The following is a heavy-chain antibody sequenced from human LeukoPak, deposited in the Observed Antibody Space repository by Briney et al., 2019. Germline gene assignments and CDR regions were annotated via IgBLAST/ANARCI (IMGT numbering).Heavy chain of an antibody. CDR2: MNPNSGKT. V-gene: IGHV1-8*03. Sequence: SVKVSCKASGYTFTTYDINWVRQATGQGLEWLGWMNPNSGKTGCAQKFQGRLTITWNTSINTVYMELGSLRSEDTAVYYCARIDYSNAFDIWGRGTMVTVSS. J-gene: IGHJ3*02. CDR3: ARIDYSNAFDI. CDR1: GYTFTTYD. D-gene: IGHD4-11*01.